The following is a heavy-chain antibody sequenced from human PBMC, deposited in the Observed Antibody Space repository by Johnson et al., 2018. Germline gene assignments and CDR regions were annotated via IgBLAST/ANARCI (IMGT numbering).Heavy chain of an antibody. CDR1: GFTFSSYD. V-gene: IGHV3-13*01. CDR3: ARAGRDAFDI. CDR2: IGTAGDT. J-gene: IGHJ3*02. Sequence: VQLVQSGGGLVQPGGSLRLSCAASGFTFSSYDMHWVRQATGKGLAWVSAIGTAGDTYYPGSVKGRFPISRENAKNSLYLQMNSLGAGDTAVYYCARAGRDAFDIGGQGTMVTVSS. D-gene: IGHD1-26*01.